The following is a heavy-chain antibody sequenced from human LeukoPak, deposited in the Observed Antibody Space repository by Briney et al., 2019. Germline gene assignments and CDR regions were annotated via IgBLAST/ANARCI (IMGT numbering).Heavy chain of an antibody. CDR1: GGSISSHY. J-gene: IGHJ4*02. Sequence: SETLSLTCTVSGGSISSHYWSWIRQPPGRGLEWIGYIYYSGSTNYNPSLKSRVTISVDTSKNQFSLKLSSVTVADTAVYYCARVPNYSGSYSDSWGQGTLVTVSS. CDR2: IYYSGST. CDR3: ARVPNYSGSYSDS. D-gene: IGHD1-26*01. V-gene: IGHV4-59*11.